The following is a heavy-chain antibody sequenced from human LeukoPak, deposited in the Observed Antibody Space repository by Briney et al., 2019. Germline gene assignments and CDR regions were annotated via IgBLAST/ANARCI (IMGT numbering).Heavy chain of an antibody. D-gene: IGHD3-22*01. CDR2: IRYDGNNK. J-gene: IGHJ4*02. Sequence: GGSLRLSCAASGFTFSSYGMHWVRQAPGKGLEWVAFIRYDGNNKYYVDSVKGRFTISRDNYKNTLYLQMNSLRAEDTAVYYCAKFPNYYDSSGYHYFDYWGQGTLVTVSS. CDR1: GFTFSSYG. V-gene: IGHV3-30*02. CDR3: AKFPNYYDSSGYHYFDY.